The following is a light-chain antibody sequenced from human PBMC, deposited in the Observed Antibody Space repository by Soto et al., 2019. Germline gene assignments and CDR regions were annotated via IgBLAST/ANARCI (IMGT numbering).Light chain of an antibody. J-gene: IGKJ4*01. Sequence: DIQMTKSPSTLSASVGDRVTITCRASQSVNRWLAWYQQKPGKAPKLLIYETSSLESGVPSRFGGSGSGTEFTLTISSLQPDDFAVYYCQQRSNWPRAFGGGTKVDI. V-gene: IGKV1-5*03. CDR3: QQRSNWPRA. CDR2: ETS. CDR1: QSVNRW.